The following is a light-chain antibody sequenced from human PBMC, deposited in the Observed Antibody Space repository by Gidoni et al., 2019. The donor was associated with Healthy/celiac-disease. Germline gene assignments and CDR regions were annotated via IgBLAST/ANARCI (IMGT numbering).Light chain of an antibody. V-gene: IGLV3-1*01. J-gene: IGLJ2*01. CDR2: QDS. CDR3: QAWDSSPGV. CDR1: KLGDKY. Sequence: SYELTQPPSVSVSPGQTASIPCSGDKLGDKYACWYQQKPGQSPVLVIYQDSKRPSGIPERFSGSNSGNTATLTISGTQAMDEADYYCQAWDSSPGVFGGGTKLTVL.